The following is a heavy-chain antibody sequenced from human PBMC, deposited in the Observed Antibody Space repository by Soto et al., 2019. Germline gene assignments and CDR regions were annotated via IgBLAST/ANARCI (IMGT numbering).Heavy chain of an antibody. CDR2: ITHLETT. D-gene: IGHD1-26*01. CDR3: ARGGGSDSFDY. Sequence: QLQLHESGSGLVKPSQTLSLTCTVSGASITYGGYSWSWIRQTPGKGLEWIGYITHLETTFYNPSFERRLSLSIDRAKNQFSLNLNSMSAADRAVYFCARGGGSDSFDYWGHGILVTVSS. V-gene: IGHV4-30-2*01. CDR1: GASITYGGYS. J-gene: IGHJ4*01.